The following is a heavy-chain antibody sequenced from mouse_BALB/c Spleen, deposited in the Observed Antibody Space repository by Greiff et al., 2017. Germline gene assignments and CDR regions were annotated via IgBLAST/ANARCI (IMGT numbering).Heavy chain of an antibody. CDR3: ARQADGYYVLCDY. Sequence: EVQGVESGGDLVKPGGSLKLSCAASGFTFSSYGMSWVRQTPDKRLEWVATISSGGSYTYYPDSVKGRFTISRDNAKNTLYLQMSSLKSEDTAMYYCARQADGYYVLCDYGGQGTTLTVSS. D-gene: IGHD2-3*01. J-gene: IGHJ2*01. CDR1: GFTFSSYG. V-gene: IGHV5-6*01. CDR2: ISSGGSYT.